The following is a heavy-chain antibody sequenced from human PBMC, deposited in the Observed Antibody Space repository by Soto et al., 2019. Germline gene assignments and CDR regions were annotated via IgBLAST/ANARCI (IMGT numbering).Heavy chain of an antibody. D-gene: IGHD6-13*01. Sequence: SETLSLTCNVSGGSINSRHYYWTWIRQPPGKGLEWIGYLYFNGGTQYNPSLRTPISMSLDTSKKHFSLKMRSVTGADTAVYYCARGISKYSSWYEPHTWFDAWGQGALVTVSS. CDR3: ARGISKYSSWYEPHTWFDA. CDR2: LYFNGGT. CDR1: GGSINSRHYY. V-gene: IGHV4-30-4*08. J-gene: IGHJ5*02.